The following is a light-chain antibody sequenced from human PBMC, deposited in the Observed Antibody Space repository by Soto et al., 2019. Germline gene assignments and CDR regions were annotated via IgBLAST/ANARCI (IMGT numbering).Light chain of an antibody. J-gene: IGLJ2*01. CDR3: QSYDSSLSGSI. CDR1: SSNIGAGYD. CDR2: GNT. Sequence: QSVLPQPPSGSGAPGQRVTLSCTWSSSNIGAGYDVHWYQQLPGTAPKLLIYGNTNRPSGVPDRFSGSKSGTSASLAITGLQAEDEADYYCQSYDSSLSGSIFGGGTKLTVL. V-gene: IGLV1-40*01.